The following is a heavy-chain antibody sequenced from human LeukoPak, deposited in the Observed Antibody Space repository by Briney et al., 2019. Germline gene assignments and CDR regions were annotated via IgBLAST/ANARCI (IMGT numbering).Heavy chain of an antibody. J-gene: IGHJ4*02. CDR2: IYYSGST. V-gene: IGHV4-59*01. CDR3: ARGGTFTSLDY. CDR1: GGSISSYY. Sequence: SETLSLTCTVSGGSISSYYWSWIRQPPGKGLEWIGYIYYSGSTNYNPSLKSQVTISVDTSKNQFSLKLSSVTAADTAVYYCARGGTFTSLDYWGQGTLVTVSS. D-gene: IGHD1-26*01.